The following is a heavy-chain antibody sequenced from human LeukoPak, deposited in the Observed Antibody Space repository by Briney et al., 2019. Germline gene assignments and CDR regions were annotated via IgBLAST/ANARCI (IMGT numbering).Heavy chain of an antibody. J-gene: IGHJ4*02. CDR3: ASRAQGYYGSGSYYFDY. Sequence: SETLSLTCAVYGGSFSGYYWSWIRQPPGKGLEWIGEINHSGSTNYNPSLKSRVTISVDTSKNQFSLKLSSVTAADTAVYYCASRAQGYYGSGSYYFDYWGQGTLVTVSS. D-gene: IGHD3-10*01. CDR2: INHSGST. CDR1: GGSFSGYY. V-gene: IGHV4-34*01.